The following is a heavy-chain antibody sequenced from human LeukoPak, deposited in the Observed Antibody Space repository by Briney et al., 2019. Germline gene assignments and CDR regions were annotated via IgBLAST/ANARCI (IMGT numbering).Heavy chain of an antibody. CDR1: GGSISSGGYY. Sequence: SRTLSLTCTVSGGSISSGGYYWSWIRQHPGKGLEWIGYIYYSGSTYYNPSLKSRVTISVDTSKNQFSLKLSSVTAADTAVYYCARARDYYGSGSYYYFDYWGQGTLVTVSS. V-gene: IGHV4-31*03. J-gene: IGHJ4*02. D-gene: IGHD3-10*01. CDR3: ARARDYYGSGSYYYFDY. CDR2: IYYSGST.